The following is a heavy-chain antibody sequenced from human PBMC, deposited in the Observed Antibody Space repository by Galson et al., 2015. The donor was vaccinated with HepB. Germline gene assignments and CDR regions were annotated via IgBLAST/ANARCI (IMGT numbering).Heavy chain of an antibody. V-gene: IGHV3-21*01. D-gene: IGHD5-12*01. CDR1: GFTFSSYS. CDR3: ARDAYSGYDYAGINWFDP. J-gene: IGHJ5*02. CDR2: ISSSSSYI. Sequence: SLRLSCAASGFTFSSYSMNWVRQAPGKGLEWVSSISSSSSYIYYADSVKGRFTISRDNAKNSLYLQMNSLRAEDTAVYYCARDAYSGYDYAGINWFDPWGQGTLVTVSS.